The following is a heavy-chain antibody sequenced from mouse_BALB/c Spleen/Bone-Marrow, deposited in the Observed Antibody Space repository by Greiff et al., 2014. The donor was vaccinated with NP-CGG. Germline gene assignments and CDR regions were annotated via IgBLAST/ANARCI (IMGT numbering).Heavy chain of an antibody. Sequence: VQLQQSGAELVKPGASVKLSCTASGFNIKDTYMHWVKQRPEQGLEWIGRIDPANGNTKYDPKFQGKATITADTSSNTAYLQLSSLTSEDTAVYYYANYYYGSSLFAYWGQGTLVTVSA. CDR2: IDPANGNT. V-gene: IGHV14-3*02. J-gene: IGHJ3*01. CDR3: ANYYYGSSLFAY. D-gene: IGHD1-1*01. CDR1: GFNIKDTY.